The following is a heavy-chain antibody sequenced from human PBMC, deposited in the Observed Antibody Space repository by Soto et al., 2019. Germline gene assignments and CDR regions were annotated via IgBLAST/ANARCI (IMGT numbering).Heavy chain of an antibody. CDR3: AKDSDDILTGYYGGFDY. D-gene: IGHD3-9*01. CDR1: GFTFDDYA. Sequence: PGGSLRLSCAAPGFTFDDYAMHWVRQAPGKGLEWVSGISWNSGSIGYADSVKGRFTISRDNAKNSLYLQMNSLRAEDTALYYCAKDSDDILTGYYGGFDYWGQGTLVTVSS. CDR2: ISWNSGSI. V-gene: IGHV3-9*01. J-gene: IGHJ4*02.